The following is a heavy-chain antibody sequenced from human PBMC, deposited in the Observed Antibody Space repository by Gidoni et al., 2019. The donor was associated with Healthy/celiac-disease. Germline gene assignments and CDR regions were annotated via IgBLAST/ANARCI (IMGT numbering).Heavy chain of an antibody. V-gene: IGHV3-21*01. J-gene: IGHJ4*02. Sequence: EVQLVESGGGLVKPGGSLRLSCAASGFTFSSYSMNGVRQAPGKGLEWVSSISSSSSYIYYADSVKGRFTISRDNAKNSLYLQMNSLRAEDTAVYYCAREWFGELPYWGQGTLVTVSS. CDR1: GFTFSSYS. CDR2: ISSSSSYI. D-gene: IGHD3-10*01. CDR3: AREWFGELPY.